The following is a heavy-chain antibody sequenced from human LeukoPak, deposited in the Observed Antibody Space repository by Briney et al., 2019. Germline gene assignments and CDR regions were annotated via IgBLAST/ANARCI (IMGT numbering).Heavy chain of an antibody. CDR2: INPNSGGT. CDR1: GYTFTGYY. J-gene: IGHJ4*02. D-gene: IGHD3-16*02. Sequence: ASVKVSCKASGYTFTGYYMHWVRQAPGQGLEWMGWINPNSGGTNYAQRFQGRVTMTRDTSNSTAYMELSRLRSDDTAVYYCARSGSDYVWGSYRPLDYWGQGTLVTVSS. V-gene: IGHV1-2*02. CDR3: ARSGSDYVWGSYRPLDY.